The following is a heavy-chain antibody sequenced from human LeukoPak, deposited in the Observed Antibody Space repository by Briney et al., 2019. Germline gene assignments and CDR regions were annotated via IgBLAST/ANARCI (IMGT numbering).Heavy chain of an antibody. CDR2: ISSGSDYT. CDR1: GFSFSSHG. Sequence: PGGSLRLSCAASGFSFSSHGMSWVRQAPWTGPEWVSSISSGSDYTFYADSVKGRFTISRDNSKNTLYLQMNSLRAEDTAVYYCARQRYYYDSSGPYFDYWGQGTLVTVSS. D-gene: IGHD3-22*01. CDR3: ARQRYYYDSSGPYFDY. J-gene: IGHJ4*02. V-gene: IGHV3-23*01.